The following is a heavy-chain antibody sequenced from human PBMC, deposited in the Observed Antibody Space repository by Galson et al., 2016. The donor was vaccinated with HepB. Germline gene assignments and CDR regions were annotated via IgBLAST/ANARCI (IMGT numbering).Heavy chain of an antibody. J-gene: IGHJ4*02. CDR2: LSYSGSA. Sequence: SETLSLTCTVSGGSISASSYSWAWIRQPPGKGLEWIGSLSYSGSAFYNPSLKNRVTMSVDTSKNQFSLQLSSVTAADTALYYCARHHYDFWSGSTPSDYFYYWGQGTLFTVSS. V-gene: IGHV4-39*01. CDR1: GGSISASSYS. D-gene: IGHD3-3*01. CDR3: ARHHYDFWSGSTPSDYFYY.